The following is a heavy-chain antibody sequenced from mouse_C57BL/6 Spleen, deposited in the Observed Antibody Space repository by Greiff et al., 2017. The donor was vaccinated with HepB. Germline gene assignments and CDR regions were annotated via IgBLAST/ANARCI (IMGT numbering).Heavy chain of an antibody. V-gene: IGHV3-6*01. D-gene: IGHD1-1*02. CDR2: ISYDGSN. CDR1: GYSITSGYY. CDR3: ASALWRYFDY. J-gene: IGHJ2*01. Sequence: EVQLVESGPGLVKPSQSLSLTCSVPGYSITSGYYWNWIRQFPGNKLEWMGYISYDGSNNYNPSLKNRISITRDTSKNQFFLKLNSVTTEDTATYYCASALWRYFDYWGQGTTLTVSS.